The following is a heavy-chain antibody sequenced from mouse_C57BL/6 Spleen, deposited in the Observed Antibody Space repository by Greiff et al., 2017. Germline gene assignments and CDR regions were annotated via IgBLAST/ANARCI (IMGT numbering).Heavy chain of an antibody. Sequence: QVQLQQPGAELVKPGASVKMSCKASGYTFTSYWITWVKQRPGQGLEWIGDIYPGSGSTNYNEKFKSKATLTVDTSSSTAYMQLSSLTSEDSAVYYCARLYYGSSYEGDYAMDYWGEVTSVTVSS. CDR1: GYTFTSYW. J-gene: IGHJ4*01. CDR3: ARLYYGSSYEGDYAMDY. D-gene: IGHD1-1*01. V-gene: IGHV1-55*01. CDR2: IYPGSGST.